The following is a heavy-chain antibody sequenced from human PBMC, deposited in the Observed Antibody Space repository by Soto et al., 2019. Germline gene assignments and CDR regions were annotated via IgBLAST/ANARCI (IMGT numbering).Heavy chain of an antibody. CDR3: SKGLQRGMDV. J-gene: IGHJ6*02. CDR2: IHPNSGGT. Sequence: QVQLVQSGAEVKQPGASVKVSCKASGYTFSVYHMHWVRQAPGQGLEWMGWIHPNSGGTNYAQRFEGRGTMTRYTSINTAYMELSRLTSDDTAVYYCSKGLQRGMDVWCQGTTVTVSS. V-gene: IGHV1-2*02. D-gene: IGHD4-4*01. CDR1: GYTFSVYH.